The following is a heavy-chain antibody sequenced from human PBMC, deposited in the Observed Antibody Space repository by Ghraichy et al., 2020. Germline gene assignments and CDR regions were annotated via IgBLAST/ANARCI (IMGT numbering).Heavy chain of an antibody. J-gene: IGHJ3*02. CDR1: GFTFSSYW. D-gene: IGHD2-15*01. CDR3: AREYCSGGSCYLNAFDI. CDR2: TKQDGSEK. Sequence: GESLNISCAASGFTFSSYWMSWVRQAPGKGLEWVANTKQDGSEKYYVDSVKGRFTISRDNARNSLYLQMTTLRAEDTAMYYCAREYCSGGSCYLNAFDIWGQGTMVTVSS. V-gene: IGHV3-7*01.